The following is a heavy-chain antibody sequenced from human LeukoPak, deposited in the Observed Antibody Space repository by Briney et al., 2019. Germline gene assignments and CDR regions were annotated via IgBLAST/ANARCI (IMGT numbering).Heavy chain of an antibody. D-gene: IGHD3-3*01. CDR1: GFTFSSYG. J-gene: IGHJ4*02. CDR2: IWYDGSNK. CDR3: AKDYGTYYDFWSGRALAY. V-gene: IGHV3-30*02. Sequence: GGSLRLSCAASGFTFSSYGMDWVRQAPGKGLEWVAFIWYDGSNKYYADSVKGRFTISRDSSKNTLYLQMNSLRAEDTAVYYCAKDYGTYYDFWSGRALAYWGQGTLVTVSS.